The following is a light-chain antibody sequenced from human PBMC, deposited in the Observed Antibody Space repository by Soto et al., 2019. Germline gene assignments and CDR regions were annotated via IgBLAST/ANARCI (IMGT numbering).Light chain of an antibody. J-gene: IGKJ1*01. CDR2: DTS. V-gene: IGKV3-15*01. Sequence: DIVVTQSPATLSASPGERVTVSCRGSQFVSSRLAWYQRRPGQVPRLLIYDTSTRAPGISARFSGSGSGTEFTLTISSLQSEDFAVYYCQEYIQWPPGMFGPGTKVDIK. CDR1: QFVSSR. CDR3: QEYIQWPPGM.